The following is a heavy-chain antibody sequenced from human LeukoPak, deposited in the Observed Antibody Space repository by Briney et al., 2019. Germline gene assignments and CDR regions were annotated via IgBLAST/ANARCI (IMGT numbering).Heavy chain of an antibody. CDR1: GFTFSSYS. Sequence: PGGSLRLSCAASGFTFSSYSMNWVRQAPGKGLEWVSSISSSSSYIYYADSVKGRFTISSDNAKNSLYLQMNSLRAEDTAVYYCARAEARGAMLPGYWGQGTLVTVSS. J-gene: IGHJ4*02. V-gene: IGHV3-21*01. D-gene: IGHD3-10*01. CDR2: ISSSSSYI. CDR3: ARAEARGAMLPGY.